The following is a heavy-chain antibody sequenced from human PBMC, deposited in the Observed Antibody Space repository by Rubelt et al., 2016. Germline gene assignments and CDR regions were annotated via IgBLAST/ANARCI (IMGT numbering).Heavy chain of an antibody. CDR2: INAGNGNT. CDR3: ARDPRQQLPGEAYFDL. J-gene: IGHJ2*01. V-gene: IGHV1-3*01. Sequence: QLVQSGPEVKKPGASVKVSCKASGYTFTSYAMHWVRQAPGQRLEWMGWINAGNGNTKYSQKFQGRVTITRETSASTAYMELSSLRSEDTAVYYCARDPRQQLPGEAYFDLWGRGTLVTVSS. CDR1: GYTFTSYA. D-gene: IGHD6-13*01.